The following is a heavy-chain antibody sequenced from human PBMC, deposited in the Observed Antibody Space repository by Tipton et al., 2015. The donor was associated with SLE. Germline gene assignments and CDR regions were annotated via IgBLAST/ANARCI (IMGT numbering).Heavy chain of an antibody. CDR1: GYSISSGCY. V-gene: IGHV4-38-2*02. CDR3: ARGDAIFGVVIPWYFDY. Sequence: TLSLTCTVSGYSISSGCYWGWIRQPPGKGLEWIGSIYHSGSTYYNPSLKSRVTISVDTSKNQFSLKLSSVTAADTAVYYCARGDAIFGVVIPWYFDYWGQGTLVTVSS. J-gene: IGHJ4*02. CDR2: IYHSGST. D-gene: IGHD3-3*01.